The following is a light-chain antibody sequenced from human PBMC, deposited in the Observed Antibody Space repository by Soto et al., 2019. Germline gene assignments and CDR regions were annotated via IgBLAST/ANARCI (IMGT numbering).Light chain of an antibody. J-gene: IGKJ1*01. CDR3: LQYANSPRT. V-gene: IGKV3-20*01. Sequence: EIVLTQSPGTLSLSPGEGATLSCRASQSLSRSYLAWYQQKPGQAPRLLIYGASSRATGIPDRFSGSGSGTDFTLTISRLEPEDFAVYYCLQYANSPRTLGQGTKV. CDR1: QSLSRSY. CDR2: GAS.